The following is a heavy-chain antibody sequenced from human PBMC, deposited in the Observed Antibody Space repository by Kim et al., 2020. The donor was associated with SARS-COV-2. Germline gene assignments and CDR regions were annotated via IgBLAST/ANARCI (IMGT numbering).Heavy chain of an antibody. D-gene: IGHD2-15*01. V-gene: IGHV3-7*01. J-gene: IGHJ4*02. Sequence: GGSLRLSCAASGLTFINSWMIWVRQVPGKGLEWLANINIDGSVKNYVDSVEGRFTISRDNGKNSLYLQMNSLTAEDTAVYYCARDRAYSTFDYWGQGTLATVSS. CDR2: INIDGSVK. CDR1: GLTFINSW. CDR3: ARDRAYSTFDY.